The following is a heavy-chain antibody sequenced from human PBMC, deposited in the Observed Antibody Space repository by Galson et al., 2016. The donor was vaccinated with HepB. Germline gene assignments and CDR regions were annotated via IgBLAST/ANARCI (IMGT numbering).Heavy chain of an antibody. CDR3: ARIGPTVATIRSRYYYMDV. CDR2: ISHSGIT. D-gene: IGHD5-12*01. V-gene: IGHV4-34*01. J-gene: IGHJ6*03. Sequence: SETLSLTCAVYGGSFSGYYWSWIRQSPGKGLEWIGEISHSGITNYNPSLKSRVTMSVDTSKNESSLNLSSVTAADSAVYFCARIGPTVATIRSRYYYMDVWGKGTTVTVSS. CDR1: GGSFSGYY.